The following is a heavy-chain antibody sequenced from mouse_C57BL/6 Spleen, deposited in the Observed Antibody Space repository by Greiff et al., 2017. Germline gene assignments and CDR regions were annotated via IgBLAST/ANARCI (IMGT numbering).Heavy chain of an antibody. CDR3: TTTVVAPFDY. CDR1: GFTFSDAW. Sequence: EVQGVESGGGLVHPGGSMKLSCAASGFTFSDAWMDWVRQSPEKGLEWVAEIRNKANNHATYYAESVKGRFTISRDDSKSSVYLQMNSVRAEDTGIYYCTTTVVAPFDYWGQGTTLTVSS. D-gene: IGHD1-1*01. J-gene: IGHJ2*01. V-gene: IGHV6-6*01. CDR2: IRNKANNHAT.